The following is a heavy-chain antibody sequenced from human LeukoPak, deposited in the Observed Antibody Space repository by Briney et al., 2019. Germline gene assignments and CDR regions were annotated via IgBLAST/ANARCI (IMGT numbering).Heavy chain of an antibody. V-gene: IGHV4-61*09. CDR1: GGPISSASYY. CDR3: ARELYYDFWSVQGWFDP. CDR2: IYTSGGT. J-gene: IGHJ5*02. D-gene: IGHD3-3*01. Sequence: SQTLSLTCTVSGGPISSASYYWSWIRQPAGKGLEWIGHIYTSGGTSYNPSLKSRVTISVDTSKNQFSLKLSSVTAADTAVYYCARELYYDFWSVQGWFDPWGQGTLVTVSS.